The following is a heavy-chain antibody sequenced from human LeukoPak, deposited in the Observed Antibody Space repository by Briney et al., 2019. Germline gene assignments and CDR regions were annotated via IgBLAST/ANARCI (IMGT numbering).Heavy chain of an antibody. J-gene: IGHJ3*02. V-gene: IGHV4-61*02. CDR2: FCASGST. CDR1: GDSINSDSSY. Sequence: SETLSLTCTVSGDSINSDSSYWSWIRQPAGKGLEWIGRFCASGSTNYNPSLKSRVTISVDTSKNQFSLKLNSVTAADTAVYYCARTGGWLQSAFHIWGPGTMVTVSS. D-gene: IGHD5-24*01. CDR3: ARTGGWLQSAFHI.